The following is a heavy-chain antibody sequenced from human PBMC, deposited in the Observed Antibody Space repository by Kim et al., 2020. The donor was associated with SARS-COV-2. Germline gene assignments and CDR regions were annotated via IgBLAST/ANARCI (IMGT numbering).Heavy chain of an antibody. CDR2: VWCGGSKR. CDR3: AKELTGDPSYFDY. D-gene: IGHD7-27*01. J-gene: IGHJ4*01. V-gene: IGHV3-33*06. Sequence: GGSLRLSCATSGFTFSSFAMHWVRQAPGKGLEWVSVVWCGGSKRFYADSVKGRFTISRDNSMNTLYLQMMSLRAEDTAVYYCAKELTGDPSYFDYWC. CDR1: GFTFSSFA.